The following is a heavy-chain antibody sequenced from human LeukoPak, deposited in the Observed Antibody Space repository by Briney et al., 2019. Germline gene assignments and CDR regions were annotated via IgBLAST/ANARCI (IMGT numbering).Heavy chain of an antibody. CDR2: ISGSGGST. D-gene: IGHD4-17*01. CDR1: GFTFSSYA. CDR3: VKDSGYYGDYDADY. J-gene: IGHJ4*02. V-gene: IGHV3-23*01. Sequence: PGASLRLSCAASGFTFSSYAMSWVRQAPGKGLEWVSTISGSGGSTYYADSVKGRFTISRDNPKNTLYLQMNSLRAEDTAVYYCVKDSGYYGDYDADYWGQGTLVTVSS.